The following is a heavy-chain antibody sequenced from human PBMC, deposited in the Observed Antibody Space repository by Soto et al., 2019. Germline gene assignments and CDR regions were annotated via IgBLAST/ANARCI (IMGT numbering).Heavy chain of an antibody. D-gene: IGHD6-13*01. Sequence: GGSLRLSCAASGFTFSSYAMSWVRQAPGKGLEWVSAVSGSGGSTYYADSVKGRFTISRDNSKNTLYLQMNSLRAEDTAVYYCAKFYSSPYDPYFDYWGQGTLVTVSS. V-gene: IGHV3-23*01. J-gene: IGHJ4*02. CDR3: AKFYSSPYDPYFDY. CDR2: VSGSGGST. CDR1: GFTFSSYA.